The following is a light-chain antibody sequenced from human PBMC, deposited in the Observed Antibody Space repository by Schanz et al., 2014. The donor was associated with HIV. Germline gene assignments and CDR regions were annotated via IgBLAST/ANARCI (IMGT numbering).Light chain of an antibody. Sequence: EIVLTQSPGSLSLSPGGRATLSCGASQRLSSSYLAWYQQKRDQPPRLVIYATSTRAAGIPDRFSGTGSGTDFTLTISSLQPEDCATYYRQQTSGFPRTFGQGTTVEVK. J-gene: IGKJ1*01. CDR3: QQTSGFPRT. CDR2: ATS. V-gene: IGKV3D-20*02. CDR1: QRLSSSY.